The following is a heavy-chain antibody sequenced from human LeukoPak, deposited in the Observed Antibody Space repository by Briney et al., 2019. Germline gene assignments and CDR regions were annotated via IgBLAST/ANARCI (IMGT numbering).Heavy chain of an antibody. Sequence: GGSLRLSCAASGFTFSNAWMSWVRQAPGKGLEWVGRIKSKTDGGTTDYAAPVKGRFTISRDDSKNTLYLQMNSLKTEDTAVYYCTATEYYDILTGHGGDFDCWGQGTLVTVSS. D-gene: IGHD3-9*01. CDR2: IKSKTDGGTT. J-gene: IGHJ4*02. CDR3: TATEYYDILTGHGGDFDC. V-gene: IGHV3-15*01. CDR1: GFTFSNAW.